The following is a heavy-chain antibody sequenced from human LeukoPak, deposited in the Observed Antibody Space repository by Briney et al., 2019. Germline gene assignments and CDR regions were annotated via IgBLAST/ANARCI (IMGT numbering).Heavy chain of an antibody. CDR2: INCAGDNT. J-gene: IGHJ4*02. Sequence: PGGSLRLSCAASGYTFSSHGLTWVRQAPGKGLEWVSTINCAGDNTYYAETVKGRFTISRDNSKNKLYLQMHSLRAEDTAIYYCAKVSVCYGCYLDYWGQGTLVTVS. CDR3: AKVSVCYGCYLDY. CDR1: GYTFSSHG. D-gene: IGHD3-16*01. V-gene: IGHV3-23*01.